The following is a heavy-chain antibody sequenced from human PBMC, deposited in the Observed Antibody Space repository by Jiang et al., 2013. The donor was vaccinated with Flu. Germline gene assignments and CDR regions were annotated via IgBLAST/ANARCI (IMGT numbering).Heavy chain of an antibody. CDR3: ARADYYVWGSYRLYYFDY. CDR2: IYYSGST. D-gene: IGHD3-16*02. J-gene: IGHJ4*02. CDR1: GGSISSYY. Sequence: GSGLVKPSETLSLTCTVSGGSISSYYWSWIRQPPGKGLEWIGYIYYSGSTNYNPSLKSRVTISVDTSKNQFSLKLSSVTAADTAVYYCARADYYVWGSYRLYYFDYWGQGTLVTVSS. V-gene: IGHV4-59*01.